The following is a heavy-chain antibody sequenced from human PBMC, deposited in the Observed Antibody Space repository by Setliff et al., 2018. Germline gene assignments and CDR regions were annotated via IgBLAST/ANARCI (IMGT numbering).Heavy chain of an antibody. J-gene: IGHJ3*02. CDR2: MYYSGST. V-gene: IGHV4-39*01. D-gene: IGHD3-16*01. CDR1: GGSISSSSYY. Sequence: SETLSLTCSVSGGSISSSSYYWGWIRQPPGKGLERIGSMYYSGSTYYNPSLKGRVTISVDTSKNQFSLKLLSVTAADPAVYYCARRGGGAGRRTEAFDIWGQGTMVTVSS. CDR3: ARRGGGAGRRTEAFDI.